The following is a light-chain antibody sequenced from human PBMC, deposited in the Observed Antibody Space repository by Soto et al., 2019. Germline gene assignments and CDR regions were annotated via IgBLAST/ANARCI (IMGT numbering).Light chain of an antibody. CDR2: GNN. V-gene: IGLV1-44*01. CDR3: ATWADSLNGWV. J-gene: IGLJ3*02. Sequence: QSVLTQPPSASGTPGQTVAISCSGSNSNFGSNTVNWYQQFPGTAPKLLIYGNNQRPSGVPDRFSGSKSDTSASLAISGLLSEDESDYSCATWADSLNGWVFGGGTKLTVL. CDR1: NSNFGSNT.